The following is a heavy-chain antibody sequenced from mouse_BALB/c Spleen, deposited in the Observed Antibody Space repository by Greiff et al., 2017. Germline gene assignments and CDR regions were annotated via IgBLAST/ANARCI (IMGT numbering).Heavy chain of an antibody. CDR1: GYSFTGYF. CDR3: GTYDYDNYAMDY. D-gene: IGHD2-4*01. V-gene: IGHV1-37*01. J-gene: IGHJ4*01. Sequence: EVQRVESGPELVKPGASVKISCKASGYSFTGYFMNWVKQSHGKSLEWIGRINPYNGDTFYNQKFKGKATLTVDKSSSTAHMELLSLTSEDSAVYYCGTYDYDNYAMDYWGQGTSVTVSS. CDR2: INPYNGDT.